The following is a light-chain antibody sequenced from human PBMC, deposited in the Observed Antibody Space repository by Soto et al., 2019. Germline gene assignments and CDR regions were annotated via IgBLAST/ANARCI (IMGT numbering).Light chain of an antibody. J-gene: IGLJ3*02. CDR2: DDV. CDR1: HSDSGSNP. Sequence: QSVLTQPPSASGTPGPRVTISCSGSHSDSGSNPVNWYQQLPGMAPKLTIYDDVERPSGVPDRFSGSRSGTAASLAISGLQSEDEADYYCSAWDDRLNAWVVGGGTKLTVL. CDR3: SAWDDRLNAWV. V-gene: IGLV1-44*01.